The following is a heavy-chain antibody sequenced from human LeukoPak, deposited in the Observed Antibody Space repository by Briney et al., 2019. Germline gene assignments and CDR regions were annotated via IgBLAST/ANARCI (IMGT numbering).Heavy chain of an antibody. CDR2: INAESGET. CDR3: ARDWELRWSQGAFDY. Sequence: EASVTVSCMASGYTFTVYYMHWVRQAPGQGLEWMGWINAESGETKYAQKFQGRVTMTRDTSISTAYMELRGLRFDDTAVYYCARDWELRWSQGAFDYWGQGTLLAVSS. CDR1: GYTFTVYY. J-gene: IGHJ4*02. V-gene: IGHV1-2*02. D-gene: IGHD3-10*01.